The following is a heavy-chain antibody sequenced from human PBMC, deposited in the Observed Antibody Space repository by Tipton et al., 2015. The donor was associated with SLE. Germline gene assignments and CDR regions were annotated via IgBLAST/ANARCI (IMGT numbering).Heavy chain of an antibody. CDR1: GFTFSSYG. Sequence: SLRLSCAASGFTFSSYGMHWVRQAPGKGLEWVAVVSSDGSYQYYADSVKGRFTVSRDNSRNTLYLQMSSLRAEDTALYYCAKDEIVDFVSGYRFDYWGQGTLVTVSS. CDR2: VSSDGSYQ. CDR3: AKDEIVDFVSGYRFDY. V-gene: IGHV3-30*19. J-gene: IGHJ4*02. D-gene: IGHD3-22*01.